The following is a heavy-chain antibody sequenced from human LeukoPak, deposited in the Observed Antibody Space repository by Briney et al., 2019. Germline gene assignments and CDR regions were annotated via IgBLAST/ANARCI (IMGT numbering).Heavy chain of an antibody. V-gene: IGHV4-4*07. CDR1: GGSISSYY. CDR2: IYTSGST. D-gene: IGHD6-13*01. CDR3: ARLRPRYIAAAEAFDI. Sequence: SETLSLTCTVSGGSISSYYWSWIRQPAGKGLEWIGRIYTSGSTNYNPSLKSRVTMSVDTSKNQFSLKLSSVTAADTAVYYCARLRPRYIAAAEAFDIWGQGTMVTVSS. J-gene: IGHJ3*02.